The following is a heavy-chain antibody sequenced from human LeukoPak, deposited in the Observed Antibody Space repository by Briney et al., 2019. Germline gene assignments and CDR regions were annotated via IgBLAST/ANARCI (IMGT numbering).Heavy chain of an antibody. CDR3: AKAITYDPYSSGWYDY. J-gene: IGHJ4*02. Sequence: GGSLRLSCAASGFTFSSYAMSWVRQAPGKGLEWVSAISGSGGSTYYADSVKGRFTISRDNSKNTLYLQMNSLRAEDTAVYYCAKAITYDPYSSGWYDYWGQGTLVTVSS. CDR1: GFTFSSYA. D-gene: IGHD6-19*01. CDR2: ISGSGGST. V-gene: IGHV3-23*01.